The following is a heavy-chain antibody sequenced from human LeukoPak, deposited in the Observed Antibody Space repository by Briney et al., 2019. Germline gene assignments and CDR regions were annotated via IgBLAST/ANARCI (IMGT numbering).Heavy chain of an antibody. CDR2: INTNTGNP. CDR3: AALGYCSGGSCYSYSYADY. CDR1: GYTFTSYA. Sequence: GASVKVSCKASGYTFTSYAMNWVRQAPGQGLEWMGWINTNTGNPTYAQGFTGRFVFSLDTSVSTAYLQISSLKAEDTAVYYCAALGYCSGGSCYSYSYADYWGQGTLVTVSS. D-gene: IGHD2-15*01. J-gene: IGHJ4*02. V-gene: IGHV7-4-1*02.